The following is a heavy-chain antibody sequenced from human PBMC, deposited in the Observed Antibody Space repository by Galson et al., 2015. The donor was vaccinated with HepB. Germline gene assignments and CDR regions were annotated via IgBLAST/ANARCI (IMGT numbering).Heavy chain of an antibody. CDR3: AKGQLWSTWPDY. V-gene: IGHV3-23*01. CDR1: GFTFSSYV. D-gene: IGHD5-18*01. Sequence: SLRLSCAASGFTFSSYVMSWVRQAPGKGLEWVSAIRGSGGSTNHADSVKGRFTISRDNSKNTLYLQMNSLRAEDTAVYYCAKGQLWSTWPDYWGQGSLVTVSS. J-gene: IGHJ4*02. CDR2: IRGSGGST.